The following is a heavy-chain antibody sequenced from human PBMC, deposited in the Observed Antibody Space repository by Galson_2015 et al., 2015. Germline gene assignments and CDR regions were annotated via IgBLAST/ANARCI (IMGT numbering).Heavy chain of an antibody. D-gene: IGHD6-19*01. CDR2: ISYDGSNK. Sequence: SLRLSCAASGFTFSSYAMHWVRQAPGKGLEWVAVISYDGSNKYYADSVKGRFTISRDNSKNTLYLQMNSLRAEDTAVYYCARAGTSVAGTLGYWGQGTLVTVSS. J-gene: IGHJ4*02. CDR1: GFTFSSYA. CDR3: ARAGTSVAGTLGY. V-gene: IGHV3-30-3*01.